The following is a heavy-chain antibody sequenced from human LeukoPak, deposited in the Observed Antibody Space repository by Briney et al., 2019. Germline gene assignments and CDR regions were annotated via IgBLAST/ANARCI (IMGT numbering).Heavy chain of an antibody. D-gene: IGHD3-10*01. CDR1: GFTFSSYD. J-gene: IGHJ4*02. CDR2: ISYDGSNK. Sequence: PGRSLRLSCAASGFTFSSYDMHWVRQAPGKGLEWVAVISYDGSNKYYADSVKGRFTISRDNAKNSLYLQMNSLRAEDTAVYYCARDPSVGELLPIDYWGQGTLVTVSS. CDR3: ARDPSVGELLPIDY. V-gene: IGHV3-30*04.